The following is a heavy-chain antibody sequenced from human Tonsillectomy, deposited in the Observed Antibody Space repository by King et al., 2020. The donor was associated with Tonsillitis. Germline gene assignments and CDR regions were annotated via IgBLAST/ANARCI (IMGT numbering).Heavy chain of an antibody. D-gene: IGHD4-17*01. J-gene: IGHJ4*02. CDR2: IYYSGST. CDR1: GGSISSYY. V-gene: IGHV4-59*01. CDR3: AREISYGDYYVDY. Sequence: VQLQESGPGLVKPSETLSLTCTVSGGSISSYYWSWIRQPPGKGLEWIGYIYYSGSTNYNPSLKSRVTISVDTSKNQFSLKLSSVTASDTAVYYCAREISYGDYYVDYWGQGTLVTVSS.